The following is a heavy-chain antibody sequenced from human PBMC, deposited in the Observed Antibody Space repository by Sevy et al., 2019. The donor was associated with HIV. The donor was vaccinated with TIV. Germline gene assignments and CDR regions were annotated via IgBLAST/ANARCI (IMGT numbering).Heavy chain of an antibody. CDR3: ARDEGAGSYYFDY. D-gene: IGHD3-10*01. CDR1: GFTFSSYA. CDR2: LSYDGSNK. J-gene: IGHJ4*02. Sequence: GGSLRLACAASGFTFSSYAMHWVRRAPGKGLEWVAVLSYDGSNKYYADSVKGRFTISRDNSKNTLYLQMNSLRAEDTAVYYSARDEGAGSYYFDYWGQGTLVTVSS. V-gene: IGHV3-30-3*01.